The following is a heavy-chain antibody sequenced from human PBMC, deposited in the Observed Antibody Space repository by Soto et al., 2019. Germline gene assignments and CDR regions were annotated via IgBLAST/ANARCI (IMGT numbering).Heavy chain of an antibody. D-gene: IGHD6-13*01. CDR1: GGSICSYY. J-gene: IGHJ2*01. CDR3: ARDRAAGGNSEWFFDL. CDR2: IYYSGST. V-gene: IGHV4-59*01. Sequence: QVQLQESGPGLVKPSETLSLTCTVSGGSICSYYWNSIRQPPGKGLKWIGYIYYSGSTNYNPSLKSRVTISVDTYKNQFSLKLTSVTAADMVVYYCARDRAAGGNSEWFFDLWGRGTLVTVSS.